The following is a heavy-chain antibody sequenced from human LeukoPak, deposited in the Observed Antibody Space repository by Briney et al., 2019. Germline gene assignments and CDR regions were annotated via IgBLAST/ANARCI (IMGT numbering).Heavy chain of an antibody. J-gene: IGHJ4*02. V-gene: IGHV4-39*07. Sequence: PSETLSLTCAVSGGSISSSSYYWGWLRQPPGKGLEWIVSIDYSGSTYYNPSLKSRVTISVDTSKNQFSLKLSSVTAADTAVYYCARVKWLSYFDYWGQGTLVTVSS. CDR1: GGSISSSSYY. D-gene: IGHD3-22*01. CDR3: ARVKWLSYFDY. CDR2: IDYSGST.